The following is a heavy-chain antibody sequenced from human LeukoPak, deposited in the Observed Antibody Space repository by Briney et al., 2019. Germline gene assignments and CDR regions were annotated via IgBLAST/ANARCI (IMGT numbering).Heavy chain of an antibody. CDR1: GYTFTSYY. V-gene: IGHV1-46*01. CDR3: ARLSGLWGSSWYYFDY. Sequence: ASVKVSCKASGYTFTSYYMHWVRQAPGQGLEWMGIINPSGGSTSYAQKFQGRVTMTRDTSTSTVYMELSSLRSEDTAVYYCARLSGLWGSSWYYFDYWGQGTLVTVSS. D-gene: IGHD6-13*01. CDR2: INPSGGST. J-gene: IGHJ4*02.